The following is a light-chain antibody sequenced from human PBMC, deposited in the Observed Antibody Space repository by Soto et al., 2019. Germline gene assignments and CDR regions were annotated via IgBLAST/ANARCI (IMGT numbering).Light chain of an antibody. Sequence: QSALTQPPSASGSPGQSVTISCTATSSDIGGYNYVSWYQQHPGKAPKLLIYEVSNRPSGVPDRFSGSKSGNTASLTVSGLQAEDEADYYCCSYVGTNNLLFGGGTQLTVL. J-gene: IGLJ7*01. CDR3: CSYVGTNNLL. V-gene: IGLV2-8*01. CDR1: SSDIGGYNY. CDR2: EVS.